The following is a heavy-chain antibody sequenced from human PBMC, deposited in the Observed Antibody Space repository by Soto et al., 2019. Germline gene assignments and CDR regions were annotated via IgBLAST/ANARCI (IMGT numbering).Heavy chain of an antibody. J-gene: IGHJ4*02. CDR3: ARLTYYYGSGSYGAFDY. CDR1: GGSIISYY. Sequence: PSETLSLTCTVSGGSIISYYWSWIRQPPGQGLEWIGYIYYSGSTNYNPSLKSRVTISVDTSKNQFSLKLSSVTAADTAVYYCARLTYYYGSGSYGAFDYWGQGTLVTVSS. CDR2: IYYSGST. D-gene: IGHD3-10*01. V-gene: IGHV4-59*01.